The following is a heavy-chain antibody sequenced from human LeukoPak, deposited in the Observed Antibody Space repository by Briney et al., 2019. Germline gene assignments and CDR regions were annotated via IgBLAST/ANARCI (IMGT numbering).Heavy chain of an antibody. D-gene: IGHD3-22*01. J-gene: IGHJ4*02. CDR1: GFTFSSYW. CDR3: AKDLNPDSSGYYLPLDS. V-gene: IGHV3-7*03. Sequence: PGGSLRLSCAASGFTFSSYWMSWVRQAPGKGLEWVANIKKDGREKYYVDSVKGRFTIPRDNSKNTVYLQMNRLRAEDTAIYYCAKDLNPDSSGYYLPLDSWGQGTLVTVSS. CDR2: IKKDGREK.